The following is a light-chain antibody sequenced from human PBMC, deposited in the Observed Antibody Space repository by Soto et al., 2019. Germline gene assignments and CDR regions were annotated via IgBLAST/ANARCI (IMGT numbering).Light chain of an antibody. J-gene: IGLJ2*01. CDR3: SSYTSSSTLV. V-gene: IGLV2-14*01. Sequence: QSALTQPASVSGSPGQSITISCTGTSGDVGGYNYVSRYQKHPGKAPKIMIYEVSNRPSGVSNRFSGSKSGNTASLTISGLQAEDEADYYCSSYTSSSTLVFGGGTQLTVL. CDR1: SGDVGGYNY. CDR2: EVS.